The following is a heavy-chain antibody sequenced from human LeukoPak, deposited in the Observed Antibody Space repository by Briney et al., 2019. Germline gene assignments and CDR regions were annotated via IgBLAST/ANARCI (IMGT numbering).Heavy chain of an antibody. CDR2: TRDKGNSYTT. D-gene: IGHD1-26*01. CDR1: GFTFSNFA. V-gene: IGHV3-72*01. Sequence: GGSLRLSCAASGFTFSNFAMHWVRQAPGKGLEWVGRTRDKGNSYTTEYAASVKGRFTVSRDDSKNSVDLQMNSLRIEDTAVYYCARGPERGSSPYYHYGMDVWGQGTTVTVSS. J-gene: IGHJ6*02. CDR3: ARGPERGSSPYYHYGMDV.